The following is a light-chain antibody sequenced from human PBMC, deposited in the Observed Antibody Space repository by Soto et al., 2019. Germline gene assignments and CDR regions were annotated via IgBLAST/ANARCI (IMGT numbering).Light chain of an antibody. CDR1: QSVGRF. CDR2: DAS. CDR3: QQRSDWPPIT. V-gene: IGKV3-11*01. J-gene: IGKJ4*01. Sequence: EIVLTQSPDTLSLSPGERATLSCRASQSVGRFLAWYQQKPGQSPRLRIYDASNRATGIPARFSGSGSGTDFTLTISSLEHEDCAVSSCQQRSDWPPITFGGGTKVEIK.